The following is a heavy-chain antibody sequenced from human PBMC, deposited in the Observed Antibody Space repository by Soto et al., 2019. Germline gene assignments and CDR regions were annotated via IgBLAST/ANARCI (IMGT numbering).Heavy chain of an antibody. J-gene: IGHJ4*02. CDR2: IWYDGSNK. D-gene: IGHD3-10*01. CDR1: GFTFSSYG. V-gene: IGHV3-33*01. CDR3: ARDGSTLLWFGESYYFDY. Sequence: QVQLVESGGGVVQPGWSLRLSCAASGFTFSSYGMHWVRQAPGKGLEWVAVIWYDGSNKYYADSVKGRFTISRDNSKNTLYLQMNSLRAEDTAVYYCARDGSTLLWFGESYYFDYWGQGTLVTVSS.